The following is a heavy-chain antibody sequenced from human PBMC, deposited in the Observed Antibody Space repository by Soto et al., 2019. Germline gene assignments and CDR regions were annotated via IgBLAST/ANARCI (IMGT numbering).Heavy chain of an antibody. D-gene: IGHD6-6*01. J-gene: IGHJ6*02. V-gene: IGHV1-18*01. CDR2: ISAYNGNT. CDR3: ARDPYSSSSYYYYYGMDV. CDR1: GYTFTSYG. Sequence: QVQLVQSGAEVKKPGASVKVSCKASGYTFTSYGISWVRQAPGQGLEWMGWISAYNGNTNYAQKLQVRVPMTTDTSTSTAYMELRSLRSDDTAVYYCARDPYSSSSYYYYYGMDVWGQGTTVTVSS.